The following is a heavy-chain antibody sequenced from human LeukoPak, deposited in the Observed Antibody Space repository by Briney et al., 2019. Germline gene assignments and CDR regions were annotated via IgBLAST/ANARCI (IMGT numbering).Heavy chain of an antibody. CDR1: GFTFSSHA. V-gene: IGHV3-23*01. J-gene: IGHJ6*02. D-gene: IGHD3-3*01. CDR2: IIANGGST. CDR3: AKDGGGSLEWLPPMDV. Sequence: GGSLRLSCAASGFTFSSHAMGCVRQAPGKGLEWVSSIIANGGSTYYGDSVKGRFTISRDNSKNTLYLQMNSLRAEDTAVYYCAKDGGGSLEWLPPMDVWGQGTMVTVS.